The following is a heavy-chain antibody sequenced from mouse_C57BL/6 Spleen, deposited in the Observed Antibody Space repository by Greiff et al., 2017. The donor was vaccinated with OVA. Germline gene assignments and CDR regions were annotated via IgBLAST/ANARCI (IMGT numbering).Heavy chain of an antibody. D-gene: IGHD1-1*01. J-gene: IGHJ2*01. Sequence: VKLVESGAELVKPGASVKLSCKASGYTFTEYTIHWVKQRSGQGLEWIGWFYPGSGSIKYNEKFKDKATLTADKSSSTVYMELSRLTSEDSAVYFCARHEVSYGRGDYFDYWGQGTTLTVSS. CDR1: GYTFTEYT. CDR2: FYPGSGSI. V-gene: IGHV1-62-2*01. CDR3: ARHEVSYGRGDYFDY.